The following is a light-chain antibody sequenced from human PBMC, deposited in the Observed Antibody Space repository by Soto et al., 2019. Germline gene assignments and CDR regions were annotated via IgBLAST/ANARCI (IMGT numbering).Light chain of an antibody. Sequence: DIPMTQSPSSLSASVGDRVTITCRASQTISTYLNWYQQKPGKAPKLLIYAASSLQSGVPSRFSGSGSGTDFTLTISSLQPEDFAIYYCQQSYNTPPYTFGQGTKLEIK. V-gene: IGKV1-39*01. CDR2: AAS. CDR3: QQSYNTPPYT. CDR1: QTISTY. J-gene: IGKJ2*01.